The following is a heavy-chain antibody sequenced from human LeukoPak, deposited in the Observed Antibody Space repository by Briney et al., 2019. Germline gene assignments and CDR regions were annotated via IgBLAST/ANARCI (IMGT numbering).Heavy chain of an antibody. Sequence: GGSLRLSCAASGFTFSTYSMNWVRQAPGKGLEWVSYISSGSSSIYYADSVKGRFTISRDSSKNTLFLHMNTLRAEDTAIYYCAKDRTVGASYWYFDLWGRGTLVTVSS. CDR3: AKDRTVGASYWYFDL. CDR2: ISSGSSSI. D-gene: IGHD1-26*01. V-gene: IGHV3-48*01. CDR1: GFTFSTYS. J-gene: IGHJ2*01.